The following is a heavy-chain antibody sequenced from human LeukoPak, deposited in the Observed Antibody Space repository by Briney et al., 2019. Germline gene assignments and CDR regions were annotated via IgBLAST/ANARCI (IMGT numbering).Heavy chain of an antibody. D-gene: IGHD3-10*01. J-gene: IGHJ5*02. Sequence: SQTLSLTCTVSGGSISSGSYYWSWIRQPAGKGLEWIGRIYTSGSTNYNPSLKSRVTISVDTSKNQFSLKLSSVTAADTAVYYCARDWEDYYGSGIWFDPWGQGTLVTVSS. CDR3: ARDWEDYYGSGIWFDP. CDR2: IYTSGST. CDR1: GGSISSGSYY. V-gene: IGHV4-61*02.